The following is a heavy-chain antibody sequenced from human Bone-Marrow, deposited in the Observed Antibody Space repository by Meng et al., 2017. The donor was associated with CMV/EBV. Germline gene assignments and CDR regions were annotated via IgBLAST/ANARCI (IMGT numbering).Heavy chain of an antibody. D-gene: IGHD6-13*01. Sequence: ASVKVSCKASGYTFTSYGISWVRQAPGQGLEWMGWISAYNGNTNYAQKLQGRVTMTTDTSTSTAYMELRSLRSDDTAVYYSARENWAGSSSWYGVDPTINYGMDVWGQGTTVTVSS. J-gene: IGHJ6*02. V-gene: IGHV1-18*01. CDR2: ISAYNGNT. CDR3: ARENWAGSSSWYGVDPTINYGMDV. CDR1: GYTFTSYG.